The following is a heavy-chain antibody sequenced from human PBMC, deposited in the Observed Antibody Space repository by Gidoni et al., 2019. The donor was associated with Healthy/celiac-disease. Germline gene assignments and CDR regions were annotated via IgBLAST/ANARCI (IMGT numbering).Heavy chain of an antibody. V-gene: IGHV1-8*01. CDR2: MNPNSGNT. CDR3: ARGLYYYDSSGYHY. CDR1: GYTFTSYD. J-gene: IGHJ4*02. Sequence: QVQLVQSGAEVKKPGASVKVFCKASGYTFTSYDINWVRQATGQGLEWMGWMNPNSGNTGYAQKFQGRVTMTRNTSISTAYMELSSLRSEDTAVYYCARGLYYYDSSGYHYWGQGTLVTVSS. D-gene: IGHD3-22*01.